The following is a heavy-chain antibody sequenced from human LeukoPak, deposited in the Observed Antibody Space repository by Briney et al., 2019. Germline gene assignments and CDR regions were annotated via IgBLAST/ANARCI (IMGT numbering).Heavy chain of an antibody. J-gene: IGHJ4*02. CDR1: GDSISSNFYY. CDR2: MYYSGTT. CDR3: ARTAVGLHYFDYFHY. D-gene: IGHD3-9*01. V-gene: IGHV4-39*07. Sequence: SETLSLTCTVSGDSISSNFYYWGWIRQPPGKGLEWIGSMYYSGTTYYNPSLKSRVTISVGTSKNHFSLNLSSVTAADTAVYYCARTAVGLHYFDYFHYWGQGTLVTVSS.